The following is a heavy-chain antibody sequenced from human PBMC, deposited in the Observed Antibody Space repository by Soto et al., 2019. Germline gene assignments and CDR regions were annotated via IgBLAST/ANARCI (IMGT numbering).Heavy chain of an antibody. CDR1: GGTFSSYA. CDR2: IIPIFGTA. J-gene: IGHJ6*02. CDR3: ARDYRLIVVVPAAMGESYYYYGMDV. D-gene: IGHD2-2*01. Sequence: GASAKVSWKASGGTFSSYAISWGRQAPGQGLEWMGGIIPIFGTANYAQKFQGRVTITADESTSTAYMELSSLRSEDTAVYYCARDYRLIVVVPAAMGESYYYYGMDVWGQGTTVTVSS. V-gene: IGHV1-69*13.